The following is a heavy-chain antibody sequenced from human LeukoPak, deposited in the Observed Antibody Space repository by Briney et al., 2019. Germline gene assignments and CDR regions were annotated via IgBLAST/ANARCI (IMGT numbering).Heavy chain of an antibody. CDR1: GGSISSGDYY. CDR2: IYYSGIT. V-gene: IGHV4-30-4*08. J-gene: IGHJ4*02. Sequence: SQTLSLTCTVSGGSISSGDYYWSWIRQPPGKGLEWIGYIYYSGITYYNPSLKSRVTISVDTSKNQFSLKLSSVTAADTAVYYCARVYSNYFRYFDYWGQGTLVTVSS. CDR3: ARVYSNYFRYFDY. D-gene: IGHD4-11*01.